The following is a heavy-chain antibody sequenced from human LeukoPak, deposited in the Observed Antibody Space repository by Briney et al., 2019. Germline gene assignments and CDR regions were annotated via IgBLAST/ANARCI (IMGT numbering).Heavy chain of an antibody. CDR2: INHSGST. V-gene: IGHV4-34*01. Sequence: SETLSLTCTVSGGSISSYYWSWIRQPPGKGLEWIGEINHSGSTNYNPSLKSRVTISVDTSKNQFSLKLSSVTAADTAVYYCAGSSGTSHGYWGQGTLVTVSS. CDR1: GGSISSYY. CDR3: AGSSGTSHGY. J-gene: IGHJ4*02. D-gene: IGHD6-19*01.